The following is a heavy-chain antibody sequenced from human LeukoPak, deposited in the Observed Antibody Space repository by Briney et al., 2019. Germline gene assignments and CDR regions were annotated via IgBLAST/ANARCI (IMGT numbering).Heavy chain of an antibody. CDR2: IYYSGST. Sequence: PSETLSLTCTVSGGSISNYYWSWIRQPPGKGLEWIGYIYYSGSTNYNPSLKSRVTISLDTSKNQFSLKLSSVTAADTAVYYCARGVHPEYFQHWGQGTLVTVSS. V-gene: IGHV4-59*01. J-gene: IGHJ1*01. CDR3: ARGVHPEYFQH. CDR1: GGSISNYY.